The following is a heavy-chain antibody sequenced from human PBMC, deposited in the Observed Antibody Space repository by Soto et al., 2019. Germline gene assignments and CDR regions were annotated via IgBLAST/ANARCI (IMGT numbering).Heavy chain of an antibody. V-gene: IGHV3-23*01. J-gene: IGHJ4*02. D-gene: IGHD3-22*01. CDR1: GFTFSTYA. CDR2: TGDSGHTT. CDR3: ARSGGYFFPFDG. Sequence: GGSLRLSCAASGFTFSTYAMSWVRQAPGKGLEWVSTTGDSGHTTYYADSVKGRLTVSRDTSANTAYLQLSSLRFEDTAVYYCARSGGYFFPFDGWGQGTLVTVSS.